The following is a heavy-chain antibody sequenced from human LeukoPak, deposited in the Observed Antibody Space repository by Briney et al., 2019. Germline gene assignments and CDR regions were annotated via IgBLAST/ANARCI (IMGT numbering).Heavy chain of an antibody. CDR3: ARDHSTGYYYGLWTGWFDP. CDR1: GYTFTSYG. Sequence: SVKVSCKASGYTFTSYGISWVRQAPGQGLEWMGRIIPILGMANYAQKFQGRVTITADKSTSTAYMELSSLRSEDTAVYYCARDHSTGYYYGLWTGWFDPWGQGILVTVSS. J-gene: IGHJ5*02. CDR2: IIPILGMA. D-gene: IGHD3/OR15-3a*01. V-gene: IGHV1-69*04.